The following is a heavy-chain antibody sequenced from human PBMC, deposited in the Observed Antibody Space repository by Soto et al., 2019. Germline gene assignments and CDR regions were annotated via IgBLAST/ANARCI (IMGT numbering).Heavy chain of an antibody. Sequence: ASVKVSCKASGYTFTSYDINWVRQATGQGLKWMGWMNPNSGNTGYAQKFQGRVTMTRNTSISTAYMELSSLRSEDTAVYYCASPYYDYVWGSYGDYGMDVWGQGTTVTVSS. CDR3: ASPYYDYVWGSYGDYGMDV. D-gene: IGHD3-16*01. J-gene: IGHJ6*02. V-gene: IGHV1-8*01. CDR2: MNPNSGNT. CDR1: GYTFTSYD.